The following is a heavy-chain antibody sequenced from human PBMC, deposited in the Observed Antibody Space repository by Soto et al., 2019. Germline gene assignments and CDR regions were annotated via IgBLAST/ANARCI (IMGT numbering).Heavy chain of an antibody. CDR2: IIPVLGIT. V-gene: IGHV1-69*13. CDR1: GGTFSGNA. Sequence: AASVKVSCKASGGTFSGNAITWVRQAPGQGLEWMGGIIPVLGITNYAQKFQGRITIAADESTGTAHMDLRSLRSEDTAVYYCAKDPRSITGTSSTEDFQHWGQGTLVTVSS. D-gene: IGHD1-20*01. J-gene: IGHJ1*01. CDR3: AKDPRSITGTSSTEDFQH.